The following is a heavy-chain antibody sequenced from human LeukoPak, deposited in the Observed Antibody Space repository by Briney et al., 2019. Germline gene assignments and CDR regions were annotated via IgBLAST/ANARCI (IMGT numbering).Heavy chain of an antibody. J-gene: IGHJ4*02. V-gene: IGHV3-23*01. Sequence: GGSLRLSCAASGFTFSSYAMSWVRQAPGKGLEWVSAISGSGGSTYYADSVKGRFTISRDNSKNTLYLQMNSLRAEDTAVYYCARYYYDSSGYPYYFDYWGQGTLVTVSS. CDR1: GFTFSSYA. CDR2: ISGSGGST. CDR3: ARYYYDSSGYPYYFDY. D-gene: IGHD3-22*01.